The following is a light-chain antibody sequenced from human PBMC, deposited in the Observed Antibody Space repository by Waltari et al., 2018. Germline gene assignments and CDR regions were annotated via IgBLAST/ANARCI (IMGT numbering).Light chain of an antibody. Sequence: DIQMTQSPSTLSASVGDRVTISCRASQSVGTWLAWHQQKPGKAPKLLIYMASSLESGVPSRFSGSGAGTEFTLTLSSLQPDDFATYSCQQYSSFSTFGQGTKV. CDR1: QSVGTW. J-gene: IGKJ2*01. CDR2: MAS. V-gene: IGKV1-5*03. CDR3: QQYSSFST.